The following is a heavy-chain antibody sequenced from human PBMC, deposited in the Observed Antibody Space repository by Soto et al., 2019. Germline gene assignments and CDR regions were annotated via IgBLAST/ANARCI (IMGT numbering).Heavy chain of an antibody. V-gene: IGHV3-30*18. D-gene: IGHD3-3*01. Sequence: QVQLVESGGGVVRPGRSLRLSCVVSGFTFSSYGMHWVRQAPGKGLEWVAVIPYDGSHTYYADSVKGRFTISRDNSKNTLYLQMDSPRAEDTVVYYCAKLLVLEGEVQDFDYWGQGTLVTVSS. J-gene: IGHJ4*02. CDR1: GFTFSSYG. CDR2: IPYDGSHT. CDR3: AKLLVLEGEVQDFDY.